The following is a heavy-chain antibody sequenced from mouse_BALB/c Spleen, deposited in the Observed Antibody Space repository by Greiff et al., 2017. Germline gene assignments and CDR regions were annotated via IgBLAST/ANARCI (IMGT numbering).Heavy chain of an antibody. CDR1: GFTFSDFY. CDR3: ARANWAHYFDY. D-gene: IGHD4-1*01. J-gene: IGHJ2*01. CDR2: SRNKANDYTT. V-gene: IGHV7-1*02. Sequence: EVQRVESGGGLVQPGGSLRLSCATSGFTFSDFYMEWVRQPPGKRLEWIAASRNKANDYTTEYSASVKGRFIVSRDTSQSILYLQMNALRAEDTAIYYCARANWAHYFDYWGQGTTLTVSS.